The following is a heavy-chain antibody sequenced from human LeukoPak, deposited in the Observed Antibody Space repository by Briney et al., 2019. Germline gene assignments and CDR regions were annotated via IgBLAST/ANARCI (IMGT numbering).Heavy chain of an antibody. D-gene: IGHD2-8*02. J-gene: IGHJ4*02. CDR1: GGSISNNY. V-gene: IGHV4-59*01. Sequence: SETLSLTCTVSGGSISNNYWSWIRQPPGKGLEWIGYIYYSGTTSYNASLKSRVTISIDTSKSQFSLILSSVSAADTAVYYCARQAYCTATRCYPFDFWGQGILVTVSS. CDR3: ARQAYCTATRCYPFDF. CDR2: IYYSGTT.